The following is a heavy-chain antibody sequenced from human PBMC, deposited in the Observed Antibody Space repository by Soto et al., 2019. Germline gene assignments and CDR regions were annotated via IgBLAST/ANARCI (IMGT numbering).Heavy chain of an antibody. CDR1: GFTFTSAA. V-gene: IGHV1-58*01. D-gene: IGHD2-8*01. J-gene: IGHJ6*02. CDR3: AAGRGCTNGVCYTNLYYYYYYGIEL. CDR2: IVVGSGNT. Sequence: GASVKVSCKASGFTFTSAAVQWVRQARGQRLEWIGWIVVGSGNTNYAQKFQERVTITRDMSTSTAYMELSSLRSEDTAVYYCAAGRGCTNGVCYTNLYYYYYYGIELWGQGTPVTVSS.